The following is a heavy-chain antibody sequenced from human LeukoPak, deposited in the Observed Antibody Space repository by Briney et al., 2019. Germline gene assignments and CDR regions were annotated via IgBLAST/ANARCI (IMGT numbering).Heavy chain of an antibody. D-gene: IGHD2-2*02. CDR3: ARGVEVVPAAIKFDP. V-gene: IGHV4-34*01. Sequence: SETLSLTCAVYGGSFSGYYWSWIRQPPGKGLEWIGEINHSGSTNYNPSLKSRVTISVDTSKNQFSLRLSSATAADTAVYYCARGVEVVPAAIKFDPWGQGTLVTVSS. CDR2: INHSGST. J-gene: IGHJ5*02. CDR1: GGSFSGYY.